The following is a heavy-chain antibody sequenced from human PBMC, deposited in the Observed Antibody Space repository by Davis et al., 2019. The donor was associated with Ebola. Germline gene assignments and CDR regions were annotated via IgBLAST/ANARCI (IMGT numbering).Heavy chain of an antibody. CDR2: ISSSSSTI. CDR1: GFTFSSYS. D-gene: IGHD2-2*01. V-gene: IGHV3-48*04. CDR3: ARDDIVVVPAAMAHYYNYGMDV. J-gene: IGHJ6*02. Sequence: GESLKISCAASGFTFSSYSMNWVRQAPGKGLEWVSYISSSSSTIYYADSVKGRFTISRDNAKNSLYLQMNSLRAEDTAVYYCARDDIVVVPAAMAHYYNYGMDVWGQGTTVTVSS.